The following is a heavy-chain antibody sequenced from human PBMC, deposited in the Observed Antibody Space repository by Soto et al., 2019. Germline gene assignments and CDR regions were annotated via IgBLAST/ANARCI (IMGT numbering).Heavy chain of an antibody. CDR1: GGSFSGYY. D-gene: IGHD3-22*01. V-gene: IGHV4-34*01. Sequence: QVQLQQWGAGLLKPSETLSLTCAVYGGSFSGYYWSWIRQPPGKGLEWIGEINHSGSTNYNPSLKSRVTISVDTSKNQCSLKLSSVTAEDTAVYYCARTDYYDSSTIDYWGQGTLVTVSS. CDR3: ARTDYYDSSTIDY. J-gene: IGHJ4*02. CDR2: INHSGST.